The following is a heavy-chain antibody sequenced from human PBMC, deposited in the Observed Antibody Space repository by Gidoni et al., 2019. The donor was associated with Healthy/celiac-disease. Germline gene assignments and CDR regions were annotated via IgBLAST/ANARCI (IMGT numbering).Heavy chain of an antibody. D-gene: IGHD3-3*01. CDR3: ARHGYDFWSGYYYYYMDV. CDR2: IYYSGST. CDR1: GGSISSSSYY. V-gene: IGHV4-39*01. J-gene: IGHJ6*03. Sequence: QLQLQESGPGLVKPSETLSLTCTVSGGSISSSSYYWGWIRQPPGKGREWIGSIYYSGSTYYNPSLKSRVTISVDTSKNQFSLKLSSVTAADTAVYYCARHGYDFWSGYYYYYMDVWGKGTTVTVSS.